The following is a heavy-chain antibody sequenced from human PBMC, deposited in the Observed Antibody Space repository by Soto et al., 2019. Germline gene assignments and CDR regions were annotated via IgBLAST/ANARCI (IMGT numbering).Heavy chain of an antibody. Sequence: PGGSLRLSCAASGFTFSSYAMHWVRQAPGKGLEWVAVISYDGSNKYYADSVKGRFTISRDNSKNTLYLQMNSLRAEDTAVYYYARAGRLRYFDWLPGITGTTYYFDYWGQGTLVTVSS. CDR1: GFTFSSYA. CDR3: ARAGRLRYFDWLPGITGTTYYFDY. D-gene: IGHD3-9*01. V-gene: IGHV3-30-3*01. J-gene: IGHJ4*02. CDR2: ISYDGSNK.